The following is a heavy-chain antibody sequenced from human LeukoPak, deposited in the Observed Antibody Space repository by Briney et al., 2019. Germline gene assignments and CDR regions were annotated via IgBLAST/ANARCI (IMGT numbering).Heavy chain of an antibody. CDR2: INHSGST. CDR1: GGSFSGYY. CDR3: ARRNKYQLLLLPERYGVDV. V-gene: IGHV4-34*01. D-gene: IGHD2-2*01. Sequence: SETLSLTCAVYGGSFSGYYWSWIRQPPGKGLEWIGEINHSGSTNYNPSLKSRVTISVDTSKNQFSLKLSSVTAADTAVYYCARRNKYQLLLLPERYGVDVWGQGTTVTVSS. J-gene: IGHJ6*02.